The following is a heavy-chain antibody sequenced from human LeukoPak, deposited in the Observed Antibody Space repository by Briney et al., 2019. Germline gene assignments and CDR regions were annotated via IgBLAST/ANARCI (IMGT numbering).Heavy chain of an antibody. D-gene: IGHD4-17*01. V-gene: IGHV3-73*01. J-gene: IGHJ6*02. CDR1: GFTFSGSA. CDR3: TRQEDYGDYAVVGQQIYYYYYYGMDV. CDR2: IRSKANSYAT. Sequence: GGSLKLSCAASGFTFSGSAMHWVRQASGKGLEWVGRIRSKANSYATAYAASVKGRFTISRDDSKNTAYLQMNSLKTEDTAVYYCTRQEDYGDYAVVGQQIYYYYYYGMDVWGQGTTVTVSS.